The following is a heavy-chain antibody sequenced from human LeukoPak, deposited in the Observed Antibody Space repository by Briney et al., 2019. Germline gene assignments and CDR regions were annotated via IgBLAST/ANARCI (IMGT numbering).Heavy chain of an antibody. D-gene: IGHD5-12*01. J-gene: IGHJ4*02. Sequence: PGRSLRLSCAASGFIFSNYGMHWVRQAPGKGLEWVAFISYDGSDKYYADSVKARFAISRDNSKSSLYLQMNSLRADDTALYYCAAGIVATGDNYFDNWGQGTLVTVSS. CDR2: ISYDGSDK. CDR1: GFIFSNYG. CDR3: AAGIVATGDNYFDN. V-gene: IGHV3-30*03.